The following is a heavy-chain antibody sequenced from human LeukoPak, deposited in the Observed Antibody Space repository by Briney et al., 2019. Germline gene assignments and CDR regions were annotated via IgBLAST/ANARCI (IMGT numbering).Heavy chain of an antibody. D-gene: IGHD6-13*01. CDR3: ARVDDDSSWYFEV. V-gene: IGHV4-30-4*01. J-gene: IGHJ4*02. Sequence: PSQTLSLTCTVSGGSISSGDYYWSWIRQPPGKGLEWIGYIYYSGSTYYNPSPKRRVTISVDTSKNQFSLKLSSVTAADTAVYYCARVDDDSSWYFEVWGQGTLVTVSS. CDR2: IYYSGST. CDR1: GGSISSGDYY.